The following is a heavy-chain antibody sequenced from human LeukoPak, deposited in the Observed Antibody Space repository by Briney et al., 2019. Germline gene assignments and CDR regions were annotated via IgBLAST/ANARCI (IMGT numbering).Heavy chain of an antibody. CDR1: GGSFSGYY. V-gene: IGHV4-34*01. J-gene: IGHJ4*02. Sequence: SETLSLTCAVYGGSFSGYYWSWIRQPPGKGLEWIGEINHSGSTNYNPSLKSRVTISVDTSKNQFSLKLSSVTAADTAVYYCARAMYYYGSGYFDYWGQGTLVTVSS. CDR3: ARAMYYYGSGYFDY. CDR2: INHSGST. D-gene: IGHD3-10*01.